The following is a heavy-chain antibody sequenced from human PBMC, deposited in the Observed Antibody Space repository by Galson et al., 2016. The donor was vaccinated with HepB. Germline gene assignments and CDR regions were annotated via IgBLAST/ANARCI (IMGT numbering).Heavy chain of an antibody. Sequence: SLRLSCAASGFTFSSYRMNWFRQAPGKGLDGVSSISSTTTYIYYADSVKGRFTTSRDNAKNSVYLQMNSLSAEDTAVYYCANSLMISTSQGRGSTWGQGTLVTVSS. V-gene: IGHV3-21*01. CDR3: ANSLMISTSQGRGST. J-gene: IGHJ4*02. CDR2: ISSTTTYI. D-gene: IGHD3/OR15-3a*01. CDR1: GFTFSSYR.